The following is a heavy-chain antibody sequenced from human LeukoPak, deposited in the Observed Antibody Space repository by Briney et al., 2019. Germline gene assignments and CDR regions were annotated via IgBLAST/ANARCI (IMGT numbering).Heavy chain of an antibody. D-gene: IGHD2/OR15-2a*01. CDR2: MNPNSGNT. J-gene: IGHJ3*02. CDR3: ARGYFFTTSDAFDI. V-gene: IGHV1-8*01. CDR1: GYTFTNYD. Sequence: ASVKVSSKAAGYTFTNYDINWVRQVTGQGPEGMGWMNPNSGNTGYAKQCQGRVTMTRNTSISTAYMELSSLRSEDTAVYYCARGYFFTTSDAFDIWGQGTMVTVSS.